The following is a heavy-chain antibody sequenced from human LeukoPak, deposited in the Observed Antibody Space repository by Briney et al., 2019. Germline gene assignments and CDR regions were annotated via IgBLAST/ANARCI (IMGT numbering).Heavy chain of an antibody. Sequence: PSETRSLTCTVSGGSINNYYWSWIRQPPGKGLEWIGYIHYSGTTNYNPSLKSRLTMSVDTSKNQFSLKLSSVTAADTAVYYCARSNGAISAAEDYWGQGTLVTVSS. J-gene: IGHJ4*02. CDR1: GGSINNYY. V-gene: IGHV4-59*01. CDR2: IHYSGTT. D-gene: IGHD6-13*01. CDR3: ARSNGAISAAEDY.